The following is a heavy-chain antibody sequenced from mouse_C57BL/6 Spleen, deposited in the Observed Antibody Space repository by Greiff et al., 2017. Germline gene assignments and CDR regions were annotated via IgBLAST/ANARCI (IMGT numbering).Heavy chain of an antibody. CDR1: GYTFTSYW. J-gene: IGHJ2*01. CDR3: ARSGVITTVVAPYYFDY. D-gene: IGHD1-1*01. V-gene: IGHV1-72*01. Sequence: VQLQQPGAELVKPGASVKLSCKASGYTFTSYWMHWVKQRPGRGLEWIGRIDPNSGGTKYNEKFKSKATLTVDKPSSTAYMQLSSLTSEDSAVYYCARSGVITTVVAPYYFDYWGQGTTLTVSS. CDR2: IDPNSGGT.